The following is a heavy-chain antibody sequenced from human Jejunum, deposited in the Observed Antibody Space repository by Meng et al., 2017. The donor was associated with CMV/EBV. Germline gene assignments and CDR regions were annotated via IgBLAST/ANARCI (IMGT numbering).Heavy chain of an antibody. CDR2: ITGSGDII. V-gene: IGHV3-11*01. CDR3: ARGNYGFDY. J-gene: IGHJ4*02. CDR1: GFPFGAYY. D-gene: IGHD4-17*01. Sequence: RLACAASGFPFGAYYMTWVRQAPGKGLEWVSYITGSGDIIYYADSVKGRFTISRDNAKSSLYLEINSLRAEDMAVYYCARGNYGFDYWGQGTLVTVSS.